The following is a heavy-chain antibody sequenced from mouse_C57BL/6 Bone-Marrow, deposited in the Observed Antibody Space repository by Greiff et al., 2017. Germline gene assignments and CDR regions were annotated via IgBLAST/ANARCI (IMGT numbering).Heavy chain of an antibody. Sequence: VQLQQSGPELVKPGASVKISCKASGYSFTDYNMNWVKQSNGKSLEWIGVINPNYGTTSYNQKFKGKATLTADKSSSTAYMQLSSLTSEDSAVYFCARMSTVDYAMDYWGQGTSVTVSS. CDR1: GYSFTDYN. CDR3: ARMSTVDYAMDY. V-gene: IGHV1-39*01. CDR2: INPNYGTT. J-gene: IGHJ4*01. D-gene: IGHD1-1*01.